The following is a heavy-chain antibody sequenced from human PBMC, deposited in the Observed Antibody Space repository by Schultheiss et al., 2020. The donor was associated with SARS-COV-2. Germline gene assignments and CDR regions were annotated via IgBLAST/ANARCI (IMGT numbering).Heavy chain of an antibody. CDR3: ARSGGDYVWGTEFDP. D-gene: IGHD3-16*01. V-gene: IGHV3-11*04. J-gene: IGHJ5*02. Sequence: GESLKISCAASGFTFSDFYMSWIRQAPGKGLEWVSYVDSSGNTKYYADSLQGRFTISRDNAKNSLYLQMNSLRAEDTAVYYCARSGGDYVWGTEFDPWGQGTLVTVSS. CDR2: VDSSGNTK. CDR1: GFTFSDFY.